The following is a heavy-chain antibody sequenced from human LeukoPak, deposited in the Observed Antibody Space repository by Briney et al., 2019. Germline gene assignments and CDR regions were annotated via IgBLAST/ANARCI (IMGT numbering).Heavy chain of an antibody. CDR2: ISSSGSTI. V-gene: IGHV3-48*03. Sequence: PPGGSLRLSCAASGFTFSSYEMTWVRQAPGKGLEWVSYISSSGSTIYYGDSEKGRFTISRDNAKHSLYLQMNSLRAEETTVYYCARQLYGPDYWSQGTLVTVSS. CDR3: ARQLYGPDY. D-gene: IGHD2-2*01. CDR1: GFTFSSYE. J-gene: IGHJ4*02.